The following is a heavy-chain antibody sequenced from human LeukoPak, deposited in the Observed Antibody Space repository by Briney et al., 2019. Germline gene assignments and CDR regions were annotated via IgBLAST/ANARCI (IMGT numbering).Heavy chain of an antibody. V-gene: IGHV4-39*07. J-gene: IGHJ4*02. CDR2: IYYSGST. D-gene: IGHD1-26*01. CDR1: GDSISSSSYY. Sequence: PSETLSLTCTVSGDSISSSSYYWGWIRQPPGKGLEWIGTIYYSGSTFYNPSLKSRVTISVDTSKNQFSLKLSSVTAADTAVYYCARTPRPYSGSYPKVGEDYWGQGTLVTVSS. CDR3: ARTPRPYSGSYPKVGEDY.